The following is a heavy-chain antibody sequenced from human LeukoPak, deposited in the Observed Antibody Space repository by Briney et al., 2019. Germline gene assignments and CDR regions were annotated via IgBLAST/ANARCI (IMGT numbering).Heavy chain of an antibody. CDR3: ATSGWYLLPGVY. J-gene: IGHJ4*02. Sequence: SETLSLTCTVSGGSISSGSYYWSWIRQPAGKGLEWIGRIDTSGSTNYNPSLKSRVTMSADTSKKQFSLKLRSVTAADTAVYYCATSGWYLLPGVYWGQGTLVTVSS. D-gene: IGHD6-19*01. CDR1: GGSISSGSYY. V-gene: IGHV4-61*02. CDR2: IDTSGST.